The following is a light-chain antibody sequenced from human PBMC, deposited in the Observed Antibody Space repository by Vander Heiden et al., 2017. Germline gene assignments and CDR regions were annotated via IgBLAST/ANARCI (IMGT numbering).Light chain of an antibody. V-gene: IGKV1-8*01. J-gene: IGKJ4*01. CDR2: AAS. Sequence: AIRMTQSPSSFSASTGDRVTITCRARQGISSYLAWYQQKPAKAPKLLIYAASTLQSGVPSRFSGSRSGTDFTLTISCLQSEDFASYYCQQHDSYPPVTFGGGTKVEIK. CDR1: QGISSY. CDR3: QQHDSYPPVT.